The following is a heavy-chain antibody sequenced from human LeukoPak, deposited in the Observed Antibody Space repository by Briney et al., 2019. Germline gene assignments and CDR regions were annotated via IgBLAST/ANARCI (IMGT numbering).Heavy chain of an antibody. CDR1: GGSFSGYY. CDR3: ARDSANAFDI. J-gene: IGHJ3*02. V-gene: IGHV4-34*01. CDR2: INHSGST. Sequence: SETLSLTCAVYGGSFSGYYRSWIRQPPGKGLEWIGEINHSGSTNYNPSLKSRVTISVDTSKNEFSLKLSSVTAADTAVYYCARDSANAFDIWGQGTMVTVSS. D-gene: IGHD4-11*01.